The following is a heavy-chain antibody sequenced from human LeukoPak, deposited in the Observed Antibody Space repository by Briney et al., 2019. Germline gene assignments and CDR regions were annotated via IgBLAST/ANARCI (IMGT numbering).Heavy chain of an antibody. CDR2: VHLDGRT. D-gene: IGHD3-3*01. CDR3: AREGGFYRPLDY. J-gene: IGHJ4*02. CDR1: GGSVINTNW. V-gene: IGHV4-4*02. Sequence: SETLSLTCGVSGGSVINTNWWTWARQPPGKGLEWIGEVHLDGRTNYNPSLESRLTMSVDVSENQVSLKLTSVTAADTAVYYCAREGGFYRPLDYSGQGTLVTVSS.